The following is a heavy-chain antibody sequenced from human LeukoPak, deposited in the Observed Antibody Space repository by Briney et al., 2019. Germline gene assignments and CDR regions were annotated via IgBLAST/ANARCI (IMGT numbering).Heavy chain of an antibody. CDR1: GYTFTSYY. CDR2: INPSGGST. J-gene: IGHJ4*02. V-gene: IGHV1-46*01. D-gene: IGHD4-11*01. Sequence: GASVKVSCKASGYTFTSYYMHWVRQAPGQGLEWMGIINPSGGSTSYAQKFQGRVNMTRDTSKSTVYMELSSLRSEDTAVYYCARARPTTVMYFDYWGQGTLVTVSS. CDR3: ARARPTTVMYFDY.